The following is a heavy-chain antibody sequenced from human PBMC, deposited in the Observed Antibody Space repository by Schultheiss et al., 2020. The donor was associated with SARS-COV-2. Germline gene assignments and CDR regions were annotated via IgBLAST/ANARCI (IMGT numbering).Heavy chain of an antibody. CDR2: IYYSGST. CDR3: ARHGRSRAAVGYYYGMDV. Sequence: SQTLSLTCTVSGGSISSSSYYWGWIRQPPGKGLEWIGSIYYSGSTYYNPSLKSRVTISVDTSKNQFSLKLSSVTAADTAVYYCARHGRSRAAVGYYYGMDVWGQGTTVTVSS. CDR1: GGSISSSSYY. J-gene: IGHJ6*02. D-gene: IGHD1-26*01. V-gene: IGHV4-39*01.